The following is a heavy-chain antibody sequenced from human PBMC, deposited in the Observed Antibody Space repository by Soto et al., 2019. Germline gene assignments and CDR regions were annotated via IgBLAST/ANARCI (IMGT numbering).Heavy chain of an antibody. V-gene: IGHV3-30-3*01. CDR1: GFTFSSYA. CDR2: ISYDGSNK. Sequence: GSLRLSCAASGFTFSSYAMHWVRQAPGKGLEWVAVISYDGSNKYYADSVKGRFTISRDNSKNTLYLQMNSLRAEDTAVYYCASQYYDFWSGYYQYYYYYGMDVWDQGTTVTVSS. D-gene: IGHD3-3*01. CDR3: ASQYYDFWSGYYQYYYYYGMDV. J-gene: IGHJ6*02.